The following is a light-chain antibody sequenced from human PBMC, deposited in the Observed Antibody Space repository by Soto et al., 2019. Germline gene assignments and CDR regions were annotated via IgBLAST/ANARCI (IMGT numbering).Light chain of an antibody. CDR2: SGS. CDR3: MQTLQTQNT. CDR1: QSLLNSDGHKY. Sequence: DIELTQSPLFLAVTPGEPASISCRSSQSLLNSDGHKYLDWYVQRPGQSPQLLLYSGSNRASGVPDRFSGSGSGTDFTLKIDAVEADDVGVYYCMQTLQTQNTFGQGTKLESK. V-gene: IGKV2-28*01. J-gene: IGKJ2*01.